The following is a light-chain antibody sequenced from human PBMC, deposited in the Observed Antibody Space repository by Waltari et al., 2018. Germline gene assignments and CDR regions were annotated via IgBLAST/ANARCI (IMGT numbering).Light chain of an antibody. Sequence: EIVLTQSPGYLSLSPGERATLSCRASQTVRTTYLAWYQQKPGQAPTLLIYGASSRATGIPDRFSGSGSGTDFSLTISSLEPEDFAVYYCQQYDISPLTFGGGTKVEIK. J-gene: IGKJ4*01. CDR1: QTVRTTY. CDR2: GAS. V-gene: IGKV3-20*01. CDR3: QQYDISPLT.